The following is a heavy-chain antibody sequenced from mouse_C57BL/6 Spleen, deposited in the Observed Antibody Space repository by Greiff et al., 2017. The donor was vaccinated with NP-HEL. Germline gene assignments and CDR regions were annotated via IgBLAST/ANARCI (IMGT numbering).Heavy chain of an antibody. Sequence: QVQLKQSGAELMKPGASVKLSCKATGYTFTGYWIEWVKQRPGHGLEWIGEILPGSGSTNYNEKFKGKATFTADTSSNTAYMQLSRLTTEDSAIYYCAITTVVATGTFDYWGQGTTLTVSS. CDR1: GYTFTGYW. CDR2: ILPGSGST. D-gene: IGHD1-1*01. CDR3: AITTVVATGTFDY. J-gene: IGHJ2*01. V-gene: IGHV1-9*01.